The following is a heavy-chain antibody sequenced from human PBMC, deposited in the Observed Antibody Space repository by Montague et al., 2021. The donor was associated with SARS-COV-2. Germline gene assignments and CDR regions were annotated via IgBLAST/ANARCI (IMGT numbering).Heavy chain of an antibody. CDR1: GFTFSSHP. J-gene: IGHJ4*02. D-gene: IGHD3-22*01. CDR2: ISFVGSSK. CDR3: ARGRQWLVLGQVDY. Sequence: SLRLSCAASGFTFSSHPMHWVRQAPGNGLEWVPVISFVGSSKYYVDSMKGRLTISRDNSKNTLFLQMNSLRVEDTAVYYCARGRQWLVLGQVDYWGQGTLVAVSS. V-gene: IGHV3-30*04.